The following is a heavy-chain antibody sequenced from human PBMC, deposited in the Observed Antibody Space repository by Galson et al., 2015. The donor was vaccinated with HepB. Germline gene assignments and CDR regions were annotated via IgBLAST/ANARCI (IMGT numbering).Heavy chain of an antibody. CDR3: ARARRQWLVTMIDY. Sequence: SVKVSCKASGYTFTGYYVHWVRQAPGQGLEWMGWINPNSGGTNYAQKFQGWVTMTRDTSISTAYMELSRLRSEDTAVYYCARARRQWLVTMIDYWGQGTLVTVSS. V-gene: IGHV1-2*04. D-gene: IGHD6-19*01. J-gene: IGHJ4*02. CDR2: INPNSGGT. CDR1: GYTFTGYY.